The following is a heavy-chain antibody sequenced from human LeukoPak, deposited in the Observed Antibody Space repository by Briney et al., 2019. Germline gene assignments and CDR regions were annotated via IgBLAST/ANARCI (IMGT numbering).Heavy chain of an antibody. D-gene: IGHD3-10*01. CDR3: ASLVVRGPYYYYGMDV. CDR1: GYTFTSYG. CDR2: ISAYNGNT. Sequence: GASVKVSCKASGYTFTSYGISRVRQAPGQGLEWMGWISAYNGNTNYAQKLQGRVTMTTDTSTSTAYMELRSLRSDDTAVYYCASLVVRGPYYYYGMDVWGQGTTVTVSS. V-gene: IGHV1-18*01. J-gene: IGHJ6*02.